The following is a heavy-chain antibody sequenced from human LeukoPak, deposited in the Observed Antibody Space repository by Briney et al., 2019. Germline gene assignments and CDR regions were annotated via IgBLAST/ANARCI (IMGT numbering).Heavy chain of an antibody. CDR3: ANDWDLDPGGY. J-gene: IGHJ4*01. Sequence: PGRSLRLSCAAAGFTFSSYGMHWVRQAPGKGLEWVAVIWYDGSNKYYADSVKGRFTISRDNSKNTLYLQMNSLRAEDTAVYYCANDWDLDPGGYWGHGTLVTASS. D-gene: IGHD1-26*01. CDR1: GFTFSSYG. V-gene: IGHV3-33*06. CDR2: IWYDGSNK.